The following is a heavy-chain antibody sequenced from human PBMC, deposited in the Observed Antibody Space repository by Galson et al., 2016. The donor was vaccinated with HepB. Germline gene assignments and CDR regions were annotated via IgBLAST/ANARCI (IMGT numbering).Heavy chain of an antibody. Sequence: SLRLSCAASGFSFSNYNMNWVRQAPGKGLEWVSGINWNGGSTGYVDSVKGRFTISRDNAKNSLDLQMNSLRAEDTALYYCARATPYSDILTGYYNYYFDYWGQGTLVTVSS. V-gene: IGHV3-20*04. D-gene: IGHD3-9*01. J-gene: IGHJ4*02. CDR1: GFSFSNYN. CDR3: ARATPYSDILTGYYNYYFDY. CDR2: INWNGGST.